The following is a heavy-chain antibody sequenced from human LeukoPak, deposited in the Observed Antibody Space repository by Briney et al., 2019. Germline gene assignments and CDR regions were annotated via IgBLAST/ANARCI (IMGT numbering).Heavy chain of an antibody. CDR2: IYHSGST. J-gene: IGHJ4*02. CDR3: ARGAVRGVIDY. CDR1: GGSISSGGYS. D-gene: IGHD3-10*01. V-gene: IGHV4-30-2*01. Sequence: PSETLSLTCAVSGGSISSGGYSWSWIRQPPGKGLEWIGYIYHSGSTYYNPSLKSRVTISVDRSKNQFSLKLSSVTAADTAVYYCARGAVRGVIDYWGQGTLVTVSS.